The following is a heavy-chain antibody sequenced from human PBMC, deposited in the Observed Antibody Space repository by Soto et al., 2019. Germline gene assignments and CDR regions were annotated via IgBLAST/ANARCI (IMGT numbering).Heavy chain of an antibody. D-gene: IGHD1-26*01. V-gene: IGHV1-3*01. CDR1: GYTFTSYA. CDR2: INAGNGNT. J-gene: IGHJ2*01. Sequence: VASVKVSCKASGYTFTSYAMHWVRQAPGQRLEWMGWINAGNGNTKYSQKFQGRVTITRDTSASTAYMELSSLRSEDTAVYYCARGGSLERYFDLGGRGTPVTV. CDR3: ARGGSLERYFDL.